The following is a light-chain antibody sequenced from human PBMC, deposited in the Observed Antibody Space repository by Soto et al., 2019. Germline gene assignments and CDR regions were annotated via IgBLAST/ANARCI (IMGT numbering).Light chain of an antibody. CDR3: RRYGGSPPYT. CDR1: QSFRSTY. CDR2: DAS. J-gene: IGKJ2*01. V-gene: IGKV3-20*01. Sequence: EIVLTQSPGTLSLSPGERATLSCRASQSFRSTYLAWYQQKPGQAPRLLIYDASSRATGIPDRFSGSGSGTDFTLTISRREPEDFAVYYCRRYGGSPPYTFGQGTKLEIK.